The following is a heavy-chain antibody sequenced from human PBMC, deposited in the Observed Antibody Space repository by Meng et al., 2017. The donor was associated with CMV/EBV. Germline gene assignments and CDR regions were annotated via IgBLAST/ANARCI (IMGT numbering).Heavy chain of an antibody. CDR3: ARDCRVRFLEWSTPGCDAFDI. CDR2: INSDGSST. D-gene: IGHD3-3*01. V-gene: IGHV3-74*01. J-gene: IGHJ3*02. Sequence: GESLKISCAASGFTFSSYWMHWVRQAPGKGLVWVSRINSDGSSTSYADSVKGRFTISRDNAKNSLYLQMNSLRAEDTAVYYCARDCRVRFLEWSTPGCDAFDIWGQGTMVTVSS. CDR1: GFTFSSYW.